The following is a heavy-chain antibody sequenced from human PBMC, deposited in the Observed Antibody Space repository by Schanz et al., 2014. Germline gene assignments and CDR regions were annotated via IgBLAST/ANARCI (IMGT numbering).Heavy chain of an antibody. Sequence: EVQLVESGGGLVQPGGSLRLSCAASGFTFSSYAMSWVRQAPGKGLEWVSTISASGGSTYYADSVKGRFTISRDNSKNTLYLQMNSLRADDTAVYFCARAHGNNWYGKGLDYWGQGTQXTVSS. D-gene: IGHD1-1*01. CDR2: ISASGGST. CDR3: ARAHGNNWYGKGLDY. V-gene: IGHV3-23*04. CDR1: GFTFSSYA. J-gene: IGHJ4*02.